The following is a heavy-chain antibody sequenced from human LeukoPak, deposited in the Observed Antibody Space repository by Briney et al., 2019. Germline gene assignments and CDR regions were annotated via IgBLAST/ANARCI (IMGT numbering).Heavy chain of an antibody. Sequence: GASVKVSCKASGYTFTSYGISWVRQAPGQGLEWMGWMNPNSGNTGYAQKFQGRVTMTRNTSISTAYMELSSLRSEDTAVYYCARPIGSSGYGWWWFQHWGQGTLVTVSS. D-gene: IGHD3-22*01. CDR3: ARPIGSSGYGWWWFQH. CDR1: GYTFTSYG. CDR2: MNPNSGNT. V-gene: IGHV1-8*02. J-gene: IGHJ1*01.